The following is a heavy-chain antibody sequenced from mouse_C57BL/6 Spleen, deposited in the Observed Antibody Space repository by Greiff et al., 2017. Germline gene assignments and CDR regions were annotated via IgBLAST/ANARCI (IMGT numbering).Heavy chain of an antibody. J-gene: IGHJ3*01. CDR3: ARDDYDGFAY. CDR1: GYTFTSYW. V-gene: IGHV1-52*01. D-gene: IGHD2-4*01. Sequence: VKLQQPGAELVRPGSSVKLSCKASGYTFTSYWMHWVKQRPIQGLEWIGNIDPSDSETHYNQKFKDKATLTVDKSSSTAYMQLSSLTSEDSAVYYCARDDYDGFAYWGQGTLVTVSA. CDR2: IDPSDSET.